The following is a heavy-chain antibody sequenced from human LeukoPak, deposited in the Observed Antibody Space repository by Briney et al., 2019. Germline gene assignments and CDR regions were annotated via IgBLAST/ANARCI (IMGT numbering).Heavy chain of an antibody. D-gene: IGHD3-16*01. CDR2: ISSSGGST. V-gene: IGHV3-23*01. CDR1: GFTFSSYA. J-gene: IGHJ4*01. CDR3: ANKNDYIWGSYHY. Sequence: GGSLRLSCAASGFTFSSYAMTWVRQAPGKRLEWVSVISSSGGSTYYADSVKGRFTISRDNSKNTLYLQMNSLRAEDTAVYYCANKNDYIWGSYHYWGHGTLVTVSS.